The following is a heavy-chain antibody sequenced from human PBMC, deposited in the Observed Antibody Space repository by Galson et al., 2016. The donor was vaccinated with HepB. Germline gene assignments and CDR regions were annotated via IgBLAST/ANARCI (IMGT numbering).Heavy chain of an antibody. CDR3: AKGWLHGGMGV. D-gene: IGHD5-12*01. J-gene: IGHJ6*02. CDR1: GDSVSSNSAG. V-gene: IGHV6-1*01. Sequence: CAISGDSVSSNSAGWNWIRQSPSRGLEWLGRTYYTSKWYNDYALSVKGRITINPDTSKNQISLQLNSLTPEDTAGYYGAKGWLHGGMGVWGQGSTVTVSS. CDR2: TYYTSKWYN.